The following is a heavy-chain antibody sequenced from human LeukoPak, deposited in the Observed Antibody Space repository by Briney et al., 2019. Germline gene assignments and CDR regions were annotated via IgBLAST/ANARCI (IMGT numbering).Heavy chain of an antibody. CDR2: INPNSGGT. Sequence: ASVQVPCKASGYTFTGYYFHLLRQPPGQGREGLGRINPNSGGTNYAQKSQGRVTITRDTSISTAYMELNRLRSDDTAVYYCARGIWLQSVDYWGQGTLVTVSS. V-gene: IGHV1-2*06. CDR3: ARGIWLQSVDY. J-gene: IGHJ4*02. D-gene: IGHD5-24*01. CDR1: GYTFTGYY.